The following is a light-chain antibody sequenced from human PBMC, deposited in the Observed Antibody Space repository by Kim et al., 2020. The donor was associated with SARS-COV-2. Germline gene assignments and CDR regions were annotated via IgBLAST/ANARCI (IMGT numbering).Light chain of an antibody. CDR2: AAS. Sequence: ASVGDRVTITWRASQGISSWLAWYQQKAGKVPKLLIYAASGLQRGVPSRFSGSGSGTDFTLTISSLQPEDVATYYCQQDNSVPITFGQGTKLDIK. CDR1: QGISSW. CDR3: QQDNSVPIT. J-gene: IGKJ5*01. V-gene: IGKV1-12*01.